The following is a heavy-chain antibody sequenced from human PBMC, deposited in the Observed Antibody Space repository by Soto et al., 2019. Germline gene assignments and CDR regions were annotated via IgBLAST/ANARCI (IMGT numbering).Heavy chain of an antibody. D-gene: IGHD1-1*01. J-gene: IGHJ6*03. CDR3: ARGPYNWNDHPVIHYYYYKDV. V-gene: IGHV4-34*01. CDR2: INHSGST. Sequence: SETLSLTCAVYGGSFSGYYWSWIRQPPGKGLEWIGEINHSGSTNYNPSLKSRVTISVDTSKNQFSLKLSSVTAADTAVYYCARGPYNWNDHPVIHYYYYKDVWGKGTTVTVSS. CDR1: GGSFSGYY.